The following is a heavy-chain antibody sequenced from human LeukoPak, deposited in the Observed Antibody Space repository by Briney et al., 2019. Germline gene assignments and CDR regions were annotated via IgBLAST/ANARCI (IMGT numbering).Heavy chain of an antibody. CDR3: ARESGDYVKFDY. J-gene: IGHJ4*02. Sequence: PSQTLSLTCAISGDSVSTNFAAWNWLRQSPSRGLEWLGRTYYRSRWINEYAMSVQSRITISPDTSKNQFSLQLNFVTPEDTAVYYCARESGDYVKFDYWDQGTLVTVSS. D-gene: IGHD3-16*01. V-gene: IGHV6-1*01. CDR1: GDSVSTNFAA. CDR2: TYYRSRWIN.